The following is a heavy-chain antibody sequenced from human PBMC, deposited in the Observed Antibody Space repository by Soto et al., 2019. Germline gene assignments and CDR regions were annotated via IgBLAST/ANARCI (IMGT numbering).Heavy chain of an antibody. CDR1: GYTFSAYY. J-gene: IGHJ4*02. CDR3: ARDNKESAYGTTFDY. CDR2: INPHSGVT. V-gene: IGHV1-2*04. Sequence: QVQLVQSGAEVKQPGASVKVSCKASGYTFSAYYMHWVRQDPGQGLEWMGWINPHSGVTNYAQSFQAWVTMTRDTSISTAYLELSGLTSDDMAVYYCARDNKESAYGTTFDYWGQGTLVTVS. D-gene: IGHD1-1*01.